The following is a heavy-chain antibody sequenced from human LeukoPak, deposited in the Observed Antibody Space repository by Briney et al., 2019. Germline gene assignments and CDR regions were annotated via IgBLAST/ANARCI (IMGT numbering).Heavy chain of an antibody. CDR1: GYTFTSYG. J-gene: IGHJ5*02. Sequence: ASVKVSCKASGYTFTSYGISWVRQAPGQGLEWMGGIIPFFGTADYAQKFQGRVTITADESTSTAYMEMSSLRSEDTAVYYCARDPRRLAGPPATYWFDPWGQGTLVTVSS. CDR3: ARDPRRLAGPPATYWFDP. CDR2: IIPFFGTA. V-gene: IGHV1-69*13. D-gene: IGHD6-19*01.